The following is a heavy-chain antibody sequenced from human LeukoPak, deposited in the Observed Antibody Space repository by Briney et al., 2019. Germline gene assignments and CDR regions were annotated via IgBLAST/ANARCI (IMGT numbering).Heavy chain of an antibody. Sequence: SETLSLTCAVYGGSFSGYYWSWIRQPPGKGLGWIGEINHSGSTNYNPSLKSRVTISVDTSKNQFSLKLSSVTAADTAVYYCARSGCSGGSCYSGVTYFDYWGQGTLVTVSS. D-gene: IGHD2-15*01. J-gene: IGHJ4*02. CDR1: GGSFSGYY. CDR3: ARSGCSGGSCYSGVTYFDY. V-gene: IGHV4-34*01. CDR2: INHSGST.